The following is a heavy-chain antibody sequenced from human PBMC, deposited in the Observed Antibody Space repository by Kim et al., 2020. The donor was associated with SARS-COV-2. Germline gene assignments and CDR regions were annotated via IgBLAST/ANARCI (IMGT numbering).Heavy chain of an antibody. D-gene: IGHD1-26*01. V-gene: IGHV3-23*01. J-gene: IGHJ4*02. CDR3: AKGRGGGTYTFDF. Sequence: YPDSVKGRFFISRDNSKNTLYLQMESLRADDTAVYYCAKGRGGGTYTFDFWGQGALVTVSS.